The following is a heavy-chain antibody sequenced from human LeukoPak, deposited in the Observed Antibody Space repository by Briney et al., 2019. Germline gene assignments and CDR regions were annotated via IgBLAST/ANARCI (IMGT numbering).Heavy chain of an antibody. D-gene: IGHD1-1*01. CDR3: ARDGYLGFYNNWFDP. Sequence: GASVKVSCKASGYTFTSYGISWVRQAPGQGLEWMGWISAYNGNTNYAQKLQGRVTMTTDTSTSTAYMELRSLRSDDTAVYYCARDGYLGFYNNWFDPWAREPWSPSPQ. J-gene: IGHJ5*02. V-gene: IGHV1-18*01. CDR1: GYTFTSYG. CDR2: ISAYNGNT.